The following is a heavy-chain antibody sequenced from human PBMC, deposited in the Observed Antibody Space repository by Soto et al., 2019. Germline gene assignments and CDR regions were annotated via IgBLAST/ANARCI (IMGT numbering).Heavy chain of an antibody. J-gene: IGHJ6*02. CDR2: ISYDGSNK. D-gene: IGHD6-13*01. V-gene: IGHV3-30*18. CDR3: AKGFKESYSSSWYSYYYYYYGMDV. CDR1: GFTFSSYG. Sequence: PGGSLRLSCAASGFTFSSYGMHWVRQAPGKGLEWEAVISYDGSNKYYADSVKGRFTISRDNSKNTLYLQMNSLRAEDTAVYYCAKGFKESYSSSWYSYYYYYYGMDVWGQGTTVTVSS.